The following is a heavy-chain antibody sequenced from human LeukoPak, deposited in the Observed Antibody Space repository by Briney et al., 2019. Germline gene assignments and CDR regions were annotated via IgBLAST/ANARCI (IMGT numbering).Heavy chain of an antibody. J-gene: IGHJ4*02. V-gene: IGHV3-7*01. CDR2: IKEDGSEK. Sequence: QPGGSLRLPCAASGFTFNSFWMTRVRQAPGKGLEWVANIKEDGSEKYYVDSVKGRFTISRDNAKNSLYLQLNSLRAEDTAVYYCTRDTGCSGGTCYSFYDYWGQGTLVTVSS. CDR3: TRDTGCSGGTCYSFYDY. D-gene: IGHD2-15*01. CDR1: GFTFNSFW.